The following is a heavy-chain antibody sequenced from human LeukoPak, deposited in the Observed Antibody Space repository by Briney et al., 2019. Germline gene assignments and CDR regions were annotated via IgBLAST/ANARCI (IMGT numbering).Heavy chain of an antibody. Sequence: GESLKISCKGSGYSFTSYWIGWVRQMPGKGLEWMVIIYPGDSDTRYSPSFQGQVTISADKSISTAYLQWSSLKASDTAMYYCARHSYHYYDSSGYSDYWGQGTLVTVSS. J-gene: IGHJ4*02. V-gene: IGHV5-51*01. CDR1: GYSFTSYW. CDR3: ARHSYHYYDSSGYSDY. D-gene: IGHD3-22*01. CDR2: IYPGDSDT.